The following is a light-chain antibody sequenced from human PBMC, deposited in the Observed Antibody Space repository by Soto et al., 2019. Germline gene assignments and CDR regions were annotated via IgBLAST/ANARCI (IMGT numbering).Light chain of an antibody. CDR2: GAS. CDR3: QQYGSSPFT. CDR1: QSVSSSY. Sequence: EIVLTQSPGTLSLSPGERATLSCRASQSVSSSYLAWYQQKPGQAPRLLIYGASSRATGIPDRFSGSGSGKDFTFTFSRLEPEDFAVYYCQQYGSSPFTFGPGTKVDIK. J-gene: IGKJ3*01. V-gene: IGKV3-20*01.